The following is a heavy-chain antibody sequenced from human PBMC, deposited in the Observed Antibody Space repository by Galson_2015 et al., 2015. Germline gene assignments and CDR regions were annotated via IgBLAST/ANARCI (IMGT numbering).Heavy chain of an antibody. CDR2: TYYRSKWYN. CDR3: ARGSRWLQLRLDY. V-gene: IGHV6-1*01. D-gene: IGHD5-24*01. CDR1: GDSVSSNSAA. J-gene: IGHJ4*02. Sequence: CAISGDSVSSNSAAWNWIRQSPSRGLEWLGRTYYRSKWYNDYAVSVKSRITINPDTSKNQFSLKLSSVTAADTAVYYYARGSRWLQLRLDYWGQGTLVTVSS.